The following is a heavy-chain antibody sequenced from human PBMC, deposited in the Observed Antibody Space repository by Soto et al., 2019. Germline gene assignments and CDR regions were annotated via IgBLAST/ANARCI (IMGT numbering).Heavy chain of an antibody. CDR3: ASTLLLGRNYYGSGSPD. V-gene: IGHV3-30-3*01. Sequence: GSLRLSCAASGFTFSSYAMHWVRQAPGKGLEWVAVISYDGSNKYYADSVKGRFTISRDNSKNTLYLQMNSLRAEDTAVYYCASTLLLGRNYYGSGSPDWGQGTMVTVSS. CDR1: GFTFSSYA. D-gene: IGHD3-10*01. CDR2: ISYDGSNK. J-gene: IGHJ3*01.